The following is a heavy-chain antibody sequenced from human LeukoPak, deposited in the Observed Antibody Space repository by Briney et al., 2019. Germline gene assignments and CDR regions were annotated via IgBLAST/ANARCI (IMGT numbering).Heavy chain of an antibody. Sequence: GGSLRLSCTASGFTFGDYAMSWVRQAPGKGLEWVGFIRSKAYGGTTEYAASVKGRFTISRDDSKSIAYLQMNSLKTEDTVVYYCTVVVVPAAILDAFDIWGQGTMVTVSS. CDR2: IRSKAYGGTT. CDR3: TVVVVPAAILDAFDI. J-gene: IGHJ3*02. CDR1: GFTFGDYA. V-gene: IGHV3-49*04. D-gene: IGHD2-2*01.